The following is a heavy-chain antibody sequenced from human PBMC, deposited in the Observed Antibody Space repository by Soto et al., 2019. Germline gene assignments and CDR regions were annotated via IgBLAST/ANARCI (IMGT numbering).Heavy chain of an antibody. Sequence: VQLLEAGGGLVQPGGSLRLSCAASGFSFSKYAMIWVRQAPGKGQEWVSGITGSGLTIEDSASVKGRFTISRDNSKNTVYLQMNSLRAEDTAIYYCAKDDVSGDGLWLVSDWGQGTPVTVS. V-gene: IGHV3-23*01. CDR2: ITGSGLTI. D-gene: IGHD2-21*02. CDR3: AKDDVSGDGLWLVSD. J-gene: IGHJ4*02. CDR1: GFSFSKYA.